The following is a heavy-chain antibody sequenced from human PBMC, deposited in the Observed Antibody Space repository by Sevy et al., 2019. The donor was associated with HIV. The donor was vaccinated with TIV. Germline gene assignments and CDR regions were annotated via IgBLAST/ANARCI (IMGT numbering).Heavy chain of an antibody. CDR3: ARDPSSNYDILTGYMDV. J-gene: IGHJ6*03. D-gene: IGHD3-9*01. CDR2: LKQDGSEK. Sequence: GGSLRLTCAASGFTFSSYWMCWVRRAPGKGLEWVANLKQDGSEKYYVDSVKGRFTISRDNAKNSLYLQMNSLRAEDTAVYYCARDPSSNYDILTGYMDVWGQGTTVTVSS. CDR1: GFTFSSYW. V-gene: IGHV3-7*01.